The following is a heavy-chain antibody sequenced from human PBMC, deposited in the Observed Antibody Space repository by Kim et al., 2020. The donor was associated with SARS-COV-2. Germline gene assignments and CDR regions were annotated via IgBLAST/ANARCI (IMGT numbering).Heavy chain of an antibody. J-gene: IGHJ4*02. D-gene: IGHD2-2*01. CDR1: GGSISSSSYY. CDR3: ARQQPVVPAAISY. Sequence: SGTLSLTCTVSGGSISSSSYYWGWIRQPPGKGLEWIGSIYYSGSTYYNPSLKSRVTISVDTSKNQFSLKLSSVTAADTAVYYCARQQPVVPAAISYWGQG. V-gene: IGHV4-39*01. CDR2: IYYSGST.